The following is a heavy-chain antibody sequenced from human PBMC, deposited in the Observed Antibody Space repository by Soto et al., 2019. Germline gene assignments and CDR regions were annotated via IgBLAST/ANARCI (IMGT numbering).Heavy chain of an antibody. V-gene: IGHV4-61*01. J-gene: IGHJ4*02. CDR2: IYYSGST. CDR3: ARVSYYDSSGYDY. Sequence: SETLSLTCTVSGGSVSSGSYYWSWIRQPPGKGLEWIGYIYYSGSTNYNPSLKSRVTISVDTSKNQFSLKLSSVTAADTAVYYCARVSYYDSSGYDYWGQGTLVTVSS. D-gene: IGHD3-22*01. CDR1: GGSVSSGSYY.